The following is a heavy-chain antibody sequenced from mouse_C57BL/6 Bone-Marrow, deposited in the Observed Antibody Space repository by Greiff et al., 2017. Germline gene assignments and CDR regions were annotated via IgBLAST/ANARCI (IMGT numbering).Heavy chain of an antibody. CDR1: GYTFTSYW. CDR3: ARWDYYGSSSYFDY. D-gene: IGHD1-1*01. Sequence: QVQLQQPGAELVRPGSSVKLSCKASGYTFTSYWMHWVKQRPIQSLEWIGNIDPSDSETHYNQKFKDKATLTVDKSSSTAYMQLSSLTSEDSAVYYCARWDYYGSSSYFDYWGQGTTLTVSS. J-gene: IGHJ2*01. V-gene: IGHV1-52*01. CDR2: IDPSDSET.